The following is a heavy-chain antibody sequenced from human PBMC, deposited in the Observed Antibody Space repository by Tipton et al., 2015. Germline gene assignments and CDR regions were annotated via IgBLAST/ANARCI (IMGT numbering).Heavy chain of an antibody. CDR1: GGSLSGYY. CDR3: AREVWYNDSTGYDY. V-gene: IGHV4-34*01. D-gene: IGHD3-22*01. CDR2: INHSGST. Sequence: TLSLTCAVYGGSLSGYYWSWIRQPPGKGLEWIGEINHSGSTNYNPSLKSRVTMSVDTSKNQFSLHLSSVTAADTAVYYCAREVWYNDSTGYDYWGQGTLVTVSS. J-gene: IGHJ4*02.